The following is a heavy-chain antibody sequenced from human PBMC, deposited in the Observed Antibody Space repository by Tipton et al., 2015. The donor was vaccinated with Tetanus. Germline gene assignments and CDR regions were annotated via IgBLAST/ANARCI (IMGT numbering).Heavy chain of an antibody. CDR3: ARAANNSRRRGYDL. CDR2: IFIPEGT. D-gene: IGHD2/OR15-2a*01. V-gene: IGHV4-59*01. CDR1: GDSISRSY. J-gene: IGHJ3*01. Sequence: TLSLTCTVSGDSISRSYWSWIRQSPGKGLEWIGYIFIPEGTIYNPSLQSRVIISVDTSKSQVSLKLTSVTAADTAIYYCARAANNSRRRGYDLWGQGATVIVSS.